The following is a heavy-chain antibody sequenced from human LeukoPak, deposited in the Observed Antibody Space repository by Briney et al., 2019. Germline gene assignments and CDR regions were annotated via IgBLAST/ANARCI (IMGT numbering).Heavy chain of an antibody. D-gene: IGHD3/OR15-3a*01. J-gene: IGHJ6*03. Sequence: PSETLSLTCAVSGYSISSGYFWGLIRQPPGKGLEWIGSIYHSGSTYYNPSLKSRVTISVDASKNQFSLKLSSVTAADTAVYYCARALSWTTESYYYMDVWGKGTTVTVSS. CDR3: ARALSWTTESYYYMDV. CDR1: GYSISSGYF. V-gene: IGHV4-38-2*01. CDR2: IYHSGST.